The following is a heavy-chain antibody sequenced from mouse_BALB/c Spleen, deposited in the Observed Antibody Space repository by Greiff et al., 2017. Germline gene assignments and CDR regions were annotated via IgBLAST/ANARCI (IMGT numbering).Heavy chain of an antibody. V-gene: IGHV5-6-4*01. CDR2: ISSGGSYT. CDR1: GFTFSSYT. J-gene: IGHJ4*01. Sequence: EVKLVESGGGLVKPGGSLKLSCAASGFTFSSYTMSWVRQTPEKRLEWVATISSGGSYTYYPDSVKGRFTISRDNAKNTLYLQMSSLKSEDTAMYYCTSDYYAMDYWGQGTSVTVSS. CDR3: TSDYYAMDY.